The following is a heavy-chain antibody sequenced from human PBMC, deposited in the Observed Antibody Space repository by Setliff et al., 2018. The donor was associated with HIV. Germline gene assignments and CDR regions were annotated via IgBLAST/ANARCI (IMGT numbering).Heavy chain of an antibody. J-gene: IGHJ6*03. D-gene: IGHD3-22*01. CDR1: GDTLSSYA. V-gene: IGHV1-2*02. Sequence: ASVKVSCKTSGDTLSSYAITWVRQAPGQGLEWMGWINPSSGGTNYAQTFQGRVTMTRDTSITTAYLDLTSLRSDDTAVYYCARARTDYYDRGRRSHYYIDVWARGATVTVSS. CDR2: INPSSGGT. CDR3: ARARTDYYDRGRRSHYYIDV.